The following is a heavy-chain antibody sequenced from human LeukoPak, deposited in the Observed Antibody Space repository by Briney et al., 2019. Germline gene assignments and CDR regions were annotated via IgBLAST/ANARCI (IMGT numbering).Heavy chain of an antibody. Sequence: GGSLRLSCAASGFTFSSYWMHWVRQAPGKGLVWVSRINSDGSSTSYADSVKGRFTISRDNSKNTLYLQMNSLRAEDTAVYYCAKDRGSYYFRVCDYWGQGTLVTVSS. CDR1: GFTFSSYW. CDR2: INSDGSST. CDR3: AKDRGSYYFRVCDY. J-gene: IGHJ4*02. V-gene: IGHV3-74*01. D-gene: IGHD1-26*01.